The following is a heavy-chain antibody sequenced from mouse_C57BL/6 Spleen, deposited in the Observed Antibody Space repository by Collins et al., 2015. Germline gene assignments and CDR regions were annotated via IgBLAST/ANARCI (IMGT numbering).Heavy chain of an antibody. Sequence: QVQLQQPGAELVKPGASVKLSCKASGYTFTSYWMQWVKQRPGQGLEWIEEIDPSDSYTNYNQKFKGKATLTVDTSSSTAYMQLSSLTSEDSAVYYCASSRGPYWYFDVWGTGTTVTVSS. CDR1: GYTFTSYW. CDR3: ASSRGPYWYFDV. J-gene: IGHJ1*03. CDR2: IDPSDSYT. V-gene: IGHV1-50*01.